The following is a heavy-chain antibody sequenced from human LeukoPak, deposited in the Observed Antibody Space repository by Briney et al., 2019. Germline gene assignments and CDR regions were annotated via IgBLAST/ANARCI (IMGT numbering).Heavy chain of an antibody. CDR3: ARVLNRYYDSSGYYEGPCRDAFDI. D-gene: IGHD3-22*01. CDR2: IKQDGSEK. V-gene: IGHV3-7*01. Sequence: GGSLRLSCAASGFTFSSYWMSWVRQAPGKGLEWVANIKQDGSEKYYVDSVKGRFTISRDNAKNSLYLQMNSLRAEDTAVYYCARVLNRYYDSSGYYEGPCRDAFDIWGQGTMVTVSS. J-gene: IGHJ3*02. CDR1: GFTFSSYW.